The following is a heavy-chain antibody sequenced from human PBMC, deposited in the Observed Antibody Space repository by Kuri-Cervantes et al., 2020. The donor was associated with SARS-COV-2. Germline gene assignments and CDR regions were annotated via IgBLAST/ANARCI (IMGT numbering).Heavy chain of an antibody. J-gene: IGHJ4*02. V-gene: IGHV3-30*02. CDR2: ISHDGKNK. CDR3: AIDRVGVQDF. CDR1: GFTFSSYG. Sequence: GGSLRLSCAASGFTFSSYGMHWVRQAPGKGLGWVAFISHDGKNKKCIDSGQGRFTISRDNSQNTLYLNMISLRSEDTAMYYCAIDRVGVQDFWGQGTLVTVSS. D-gene: IGHD2-21*01.